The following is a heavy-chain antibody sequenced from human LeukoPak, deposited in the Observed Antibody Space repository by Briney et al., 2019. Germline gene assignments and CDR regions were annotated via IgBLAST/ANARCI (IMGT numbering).Heavy chain of an antibody. V-gene: IGHV4-59*01. J-gene: IGHJ4*02. D-gene: IGHD5-12*01. CDR1: GDSSSSYY. CDR2: IHSSGRT. Sequence: SETLSLTCTVSGDSSSSYYWSGIRQPPGKTLEWIGYIHSSGRTNYNPSLKSRVTMSVDTSKNQFSLKLSSVTAADTAVYYCVRGGGYLPDYWGQGTLVTVPS. CDR3: VRGGGYLPDY.